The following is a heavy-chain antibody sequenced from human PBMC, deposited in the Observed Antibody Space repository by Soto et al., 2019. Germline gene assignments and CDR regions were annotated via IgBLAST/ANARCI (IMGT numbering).Heavy chain of an antibody. Sequence: PGGSLRLSCAASGFTFDDYAMHWVRQAPGKGLEWVSGISWNSGSIGYADSVKGRFTISRDNAKNSLYLQMNSLRAGDTALYYYAKDIGYYDFWSGPYYAYMDVWGKGTTVTVSS. V-gene: IGHV3-9*01. J-gene: IGHJ6*03. D-gene: IGHD3-3*01. CDR1: GFTFDDYA. CDR3: AKDIGYYDFWSGPYYAYMDV. CDR2: ISWNSGSI.